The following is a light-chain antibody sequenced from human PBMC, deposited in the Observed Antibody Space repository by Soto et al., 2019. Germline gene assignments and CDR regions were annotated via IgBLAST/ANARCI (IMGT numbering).Light chain of an antibody. V-gene: IGKV3-20*01. CDR3: QQYGSSLLFT. CDR2: GAS. J-gene: IGKJ3*01. Sequence: EIVLTQSPGTLSLSPGERATLSCRASQSVSSSYLAWYQQKPGQAPRLLIYGASSRATGIPDRFSGSGSGTVFTLTISRLEPGDFAVYYCQQYGSSLLFTFGPGTKVDIK. CDR1: QSVSSSY.